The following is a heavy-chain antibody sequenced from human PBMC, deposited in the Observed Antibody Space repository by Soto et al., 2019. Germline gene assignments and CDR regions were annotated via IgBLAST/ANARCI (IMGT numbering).Heavy chain of an antibody. CDR2: IIPIFGTA. CDR3: ARDVPHRGYFSSNICPDYYGIDV. Sequence: SVKVSCKASGGTFSSYAISWVRQAPGQGLEWMGGIIPIFGTANYAQKFQGRVTITADKSTSTAYMELSSLRSEDTAVYYCARDVPHRGYFSSNICPDYYGIDVRAQRTTDTGSS. J-gene: IGHJ6*02. V-gene: IGHV1-69*06. CDR1: GGTFSSYA. D-gene: IGHD2-2*01.